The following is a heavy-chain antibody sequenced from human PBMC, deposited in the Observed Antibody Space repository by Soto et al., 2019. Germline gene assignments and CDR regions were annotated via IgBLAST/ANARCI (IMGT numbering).Heavy chain of an antibody. D-gene: IGHD3-22*01. CDR2: ISHDASIK. V-gene: IGHV3-30*18. J-gene: IGHJ4*02. CDR3: AKGFSPSSMTVVIITHLDS. CDR1: GFTFSNFG. Sequence: QVQLVESGGGVVQPGRSRRLSCAASGFTFSNFGMHWVRQAPGKGLEWVAVISHDASIKYYADSVKGRFTISRDNSNDTLYLQVDSLTEADTAVYYCAKGFSPSSMTVVIITHLDSWSQGTLLTVSS.